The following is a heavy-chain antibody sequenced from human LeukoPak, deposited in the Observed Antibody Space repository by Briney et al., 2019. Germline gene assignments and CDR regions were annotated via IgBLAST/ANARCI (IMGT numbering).Heavy chain of an antibody. J-gene: IGHJ4*02. CDR2: IYHTGST. V-gene: IGHV4-59*02. Sequence: SETLSLTCTISGGSVSDYYWSWIRQSPGKGPEWIGYIYHTGSTSYGPSLKSRVTISADTSQNQFSLKLSSVTAADTAVYYCASRKLGNDYWGQGTLVTVSS. CDR1: GGSVSDYY. D-gene: IGHD7-27*01. CDR3: ASRKLGNDY.